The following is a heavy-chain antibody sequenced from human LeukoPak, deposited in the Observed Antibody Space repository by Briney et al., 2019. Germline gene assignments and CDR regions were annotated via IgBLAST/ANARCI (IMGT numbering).Heavy chain of an antibody. V-gene: IGHV3-30*02. CDR1: GFIFSSYG. Sequence: GGSLRLSCEASGFIFSSYGFHWVRQAPGKGLEWVAFVRYDETTKFYADSVKGRFTISRDNSKNTLYLQMNSLRADDTAVYYCAKTIFGVTHAFDIWGQGTMVTVSS. CDR2: VRYDETTK. J-gene: IGHJ3*02. CDR3: AKTIFGVTHAFDI. D-gene: IGHD3-3*01.